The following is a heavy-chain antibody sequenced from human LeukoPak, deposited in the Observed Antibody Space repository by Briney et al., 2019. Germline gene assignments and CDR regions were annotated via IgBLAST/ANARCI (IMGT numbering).Heavy chain of an antibody. J-gene: IGHJ6*02. CDR1: GSTFTGYY. Sequence: ASVKVSCKASGSTFTGYYMHWVRQAPGQGLEWMGWINPNSGGTDYAQKFQGRVTMTRDTSLSTAYMELSRLRSDDTAVYYCTRATSVVVPAAAHYYYGMDVWGQGTTVTISS. CDR3: TRATSVVVPAAAHYYYGMDV. D-gene: IGHD2-2*01. CDR2: INPNSGGT. V-gene: IGHV1-2*02.